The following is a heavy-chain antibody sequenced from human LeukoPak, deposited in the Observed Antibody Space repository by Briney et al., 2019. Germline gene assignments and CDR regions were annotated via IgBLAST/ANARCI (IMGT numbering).Heavy chain of an antibody. CDR3: ARDFSGRFDY. J-gene: IGHJ4*02. CDR2: ISSSGGTT. CDR1: GFTFSSYA. V-gene: IGHV3-64D*09. Sequence: PGGSLRLSCSASGFTFSSYAMHWVRQAPGKGLEYVSTISSSGGTTYYADSVKGRFTISRDDSKNTLYLQMSSLRAEDTAVYYCARDFSGRFDYWGQGTLVTVSS. D-gene: IGHD3-3*01.